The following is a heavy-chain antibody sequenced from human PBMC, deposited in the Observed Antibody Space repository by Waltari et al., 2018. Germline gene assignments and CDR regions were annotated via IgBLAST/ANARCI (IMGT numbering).Heavy chain of an antibody. CDR3: ARDRDIVPRNWFDP. J-gene: IGHJ5*02. Sequence: HWVRQAPGQGLEWMGWINPNSGGTNYAQKFQGRVTMTRDTSISTAYMELSRLRSDDTAVYYCARDRDIVPRNWFDPWGQGTLVTVSS. D-gene: IGHD2-8*01. CDR2: INPNSGGT. V-gene: IGHV1-2*02.